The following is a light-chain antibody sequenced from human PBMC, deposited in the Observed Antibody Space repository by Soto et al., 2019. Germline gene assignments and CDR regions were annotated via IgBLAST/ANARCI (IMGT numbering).Light chain of an antibody. CDR2: KAS. J-gene: IGKJ2*01. Sequence: DIQMTQSPSTLSGSVGDRVTITCRASQTISSWLAWYQQKPGKAPKLLIYKASTLKSGVPSRFSGSGSGTEFTLTISSLQPDDFATYYCQQYHSFSFTFGQGTK. CDR3: QQYHSFSFT. CDR1: QTISSW. V-gene: IGKV1-5*03.